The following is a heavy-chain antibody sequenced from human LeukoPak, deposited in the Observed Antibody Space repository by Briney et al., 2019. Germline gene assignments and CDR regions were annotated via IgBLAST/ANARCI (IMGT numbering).Heavy chain of an antibody. CDR3: AKARGISAPTGYYYYMDV. CDR1: GFTFSSYG. Sequence: GGSLRLSCAASGFTFSSYGMHWVRQAPGKGLEWVGYIPKDGSNKFYADSVKGRFTISRDNSKNTLSLQMNSLRAEDTALYYCAKARGISAPTGYYYYMDVWADGTTVTVSS. V-gene: IGHV3-30*02. J-gene: IGHJ6*03. CDR2: IPKDGSNK. D-gene: IGHD6-6*01.